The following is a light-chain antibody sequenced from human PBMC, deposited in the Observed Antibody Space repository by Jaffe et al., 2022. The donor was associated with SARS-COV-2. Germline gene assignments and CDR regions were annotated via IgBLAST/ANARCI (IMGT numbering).Light chain of an antibody. V-gene: IGLV2-8*01. J-gene: IGLJ3*02. CDR2: EVT. CDR1: SSDVGGYNS. CDR3: ISYAGSESWV. Sequence: QAALTQPPSASGTPGQSVTITCTGTSSDVGGYNSVSWYQQYPGKAPKLLIFEVTERPPGVPDRFFGSKSGKMATLTVSRLQPEDEAFYYCISYAGSESWVFGGGTKLTV.